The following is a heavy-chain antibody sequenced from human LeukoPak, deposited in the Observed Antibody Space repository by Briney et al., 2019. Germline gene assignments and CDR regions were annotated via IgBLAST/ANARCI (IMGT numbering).Heavy chain of an antibody. Sequence: PGGSLKLSCAASGFPFSRYSMNWVRQAPGEGPEWVSSISSSSSNKDYVDSVKGRFTIPRDNSKNTLYLQMNSLRAEDTAVYYCARDYLGEVTTYYYYMDVWGKGTTVTISS. CDR2: ISSSSSNK. J-gene: IGHJ6*03. V-gene: IGHV3-21*01. CDR3: ARDYLGEVTTYYYYMDV. D-gene: IGHD4-17*01. CDR1: GFPFSRYS.